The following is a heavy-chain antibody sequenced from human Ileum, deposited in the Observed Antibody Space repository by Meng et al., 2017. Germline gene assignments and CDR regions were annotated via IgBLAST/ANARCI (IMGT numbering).Heavy chain of an antibody. Sequence: ESAPGLVSPSDTPPLICTVSGGSVSTSDYQWGWIRQPPGKGLEWIGYAGTNYNPSLKSRVTISVDTSKRQFSLKLTSVTAADTAVYYCARDHWGSLDYWGQGILVTVSS. J-gene: IGHJ4*02. CDR2: AGT. V-gene: IGHV4-61*08. CDR1: GGSVSTSDYQ. D-gene: IGHD7-27*01. CDR3: ARDHWGSLDY.